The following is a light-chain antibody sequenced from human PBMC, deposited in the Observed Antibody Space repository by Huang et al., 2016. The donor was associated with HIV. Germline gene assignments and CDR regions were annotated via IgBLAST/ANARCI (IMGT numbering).Light chain of an antibody. V-gene: IGKV1-33*01. CDR3: QQYDNVPIT. CDR2: DAS. J-gene: IGKJ5*01. Sequence: DIQMTQSPSSLSASVGDRVTITCQASQDIRIHLNWYQQKPGKAPNLLIYDASNWEGGVPSRFSGSGSGTDFTFTISSLQSEDIATYYCQQYDNVPITFGQGTRLEMK. CDR1: QDIRIH.